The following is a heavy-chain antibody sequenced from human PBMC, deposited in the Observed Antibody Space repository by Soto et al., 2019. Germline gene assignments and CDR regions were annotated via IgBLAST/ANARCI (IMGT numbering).Heavy chain of an antibody. J-gene: IGHJ4*02. V-gene: IGHV4-30-4*01. D-gene: IGHD4-17*01. CDR1: GGSISSGDYY. Sequence: QVQLQESGPGLVKPSQTLSLTCTVSGGSISSGDYYWSWIRQPPGKGLEWIGYIYYSGSTYYNPSLKSRVTISVDTSKNQFSLKLSSVTATDTAVYYCARVTTVVNGAPDYWGQGTLVTVSS. CDR3: ARVTTVVNGAPDY. CDR2: IYYSGST.